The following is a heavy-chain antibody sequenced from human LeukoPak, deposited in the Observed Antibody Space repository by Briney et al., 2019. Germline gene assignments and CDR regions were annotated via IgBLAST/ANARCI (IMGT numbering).Heavy chain of an antibody. CDR2: IYYSGST. V-gene: IGHV4-39*01. J-gene: IGHJ3*02. Sequence: PSETLSLTCTVSGGSISSSSYYWGWIRQPPGKGLEWIGSIYYSGSTYYNPSLKSRVTISVDTSKNQFSLKLSSVTAADTAVYYCARSLVVPAAPEDNDAFDIWGQGTMVTVSS. D-gene: IGHD2-2*01. CDR1: GGSISSSSYY. CDR3: ARSLVVPAAPEDNDAFDI.